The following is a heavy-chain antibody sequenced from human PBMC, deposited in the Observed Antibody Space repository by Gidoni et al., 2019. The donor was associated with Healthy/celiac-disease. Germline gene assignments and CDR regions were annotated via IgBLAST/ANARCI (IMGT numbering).Heavy chain of an antibody. CDR1: GGSISSGGYY. D-gene: IGHD3-9*01. Sequence: QVQLQESGPGLVKPSQTLSLTCTVSGGSISSGGYYWSWIRQHPGKGLEWIGYIYYSGSTYYNPSLKSRVTISVDTSKNQFSLKLSSVTAADTAVYYCARDIVYYDILTGYSHYFDYWGQGTLVTVSS. CDR3: ARDIVYYDILTGYSHYFDY. J-gene: IGHJ4*02. CDR2: IYYSGST. V-gene: IGHV4-31*03.